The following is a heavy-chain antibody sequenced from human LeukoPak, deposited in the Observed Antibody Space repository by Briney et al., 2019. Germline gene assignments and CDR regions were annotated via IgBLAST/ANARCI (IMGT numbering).Heavy chain of an antibody. Sequence: PGRSLRLSCAASGFTFSNAWMSWVRQAPGKGLEWVGRIKSKTDGGTTDYAAPVKGRFTISRDDSKNTLYLQMNSLKTEDTAVYYCTTDLPGIYDYVWGSYRYTSETLDYWGQGTLVTVSS. D-gene: IGHD3-16*02. V-gene: IGHV3-15*01. CDR2: IKSKTDGGTT. CDR3: TTDLPGIYDYVWGSYRYTSETLDY. J-gene: IGHJ4*02. CDR1: GFTFSNAW.